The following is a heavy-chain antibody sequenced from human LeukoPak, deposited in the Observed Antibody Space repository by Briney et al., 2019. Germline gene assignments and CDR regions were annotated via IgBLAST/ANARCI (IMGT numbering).Heavy chain of an antibody. CDR2: IIPIFGTA. CDR1: GGTFSSYA. V-gene: IGHV1-69*06. Sequence: ASVKVSCKASGGTFSSYAISWVRQAPGQGLEWMGGIIPIFGTANYAQKFQGRVTITADKSTSTAYMELSSLRSEDTAVYYCARSRDDSSGYYYPGDYYYYYYMDVWGKGTTVTVSS. J-gene: IGHJ6*03. CDR3: ARSRDDSSGYYYPGDYYYYYYMDV. D-gene: IGHD3-22*01.